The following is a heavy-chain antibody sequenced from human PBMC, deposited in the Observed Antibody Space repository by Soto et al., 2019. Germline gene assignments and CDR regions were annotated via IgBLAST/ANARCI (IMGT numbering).Heavy chain of an antibody. Sequence: SETLSLTCAVSGGSISSGGYSWSWIRQPPGKGLEWIGYIYHSGSTYYNPSLKSRVTISVDRSKNQFSLKLSSVTAADTAVYYCARVGCGGDCYLHDHEYYFDYWGQGTLVTVSS. CDR2: IYHSGST. J-gene: IGHJ4*02. CDR1: GGSISSGGYS. CDR3: ARVGCGGDCYLHDHEYYFDY. V-gene: IGHV4-30-2*01. D-gene: IGHD2-21*02.